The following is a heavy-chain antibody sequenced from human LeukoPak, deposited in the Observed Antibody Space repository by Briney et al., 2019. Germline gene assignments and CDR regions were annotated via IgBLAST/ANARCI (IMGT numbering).Heavy chain of an antibody. CDR1: GFTFSSYG. Sequence: PGGSLRLSCAASGFTFSSYGMHWVRQASGKGLEWVGHIRSKAKSYATASAASVKGRFTISRDDSKNTAYLQMNSLKTEDTAVYYCTRRRWLQSGDDYYYGMDVWGQGTTVTVSS. D-gene: IGHD5-24*01. CDR2: IRSKAKSYAT. V-gene: IGHV3-73*01. CDR3: TRRRWLQSGDDYYYGMDV. J-gene: IGHJ6*02.